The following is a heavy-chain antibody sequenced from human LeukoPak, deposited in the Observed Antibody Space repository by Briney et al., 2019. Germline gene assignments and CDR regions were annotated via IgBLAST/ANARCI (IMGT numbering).Heavy chain of an antibody. J-gene: IGHJ5*02. CDR3: ARGLYCSGGSCYSWFDP. Sequence: PSETLSLTCTVSRGSISSYYWSWIRQPPGKGLEWIGYIYYSGSTNYNPSLKSRVTISVDTSKNQFSLKLGSVTAADTAVYYCARGLYCSGGSCYSWFDPWGQGTLVTVSS. V-gene: IGHV4-59*01. D-gene: IGHD2-15*01. CDR1: RGSISSYY. CDR2: IYYSGST.